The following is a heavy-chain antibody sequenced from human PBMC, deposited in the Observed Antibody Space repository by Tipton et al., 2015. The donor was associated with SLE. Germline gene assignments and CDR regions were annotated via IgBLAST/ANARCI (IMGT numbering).Heavy chain of an antibody. D-gene: IGHD5/OR15-5a*01. CDR1: GDSVRNHY. CDR2: AYHSGST. CDR3: ARDRSSVSD. V-gene: IGHV4-59*02. Sequence: TLSLTCTVSGDSVRNHYWSWVRQPPGKGLEWIGIAYHSGSTYYNPSLESRVTISIDTSKNQFSLKLTSVTAADTAVYFCARDRSSVSDWGQGTQVIVSP. J-gene: IGHJ4*02.